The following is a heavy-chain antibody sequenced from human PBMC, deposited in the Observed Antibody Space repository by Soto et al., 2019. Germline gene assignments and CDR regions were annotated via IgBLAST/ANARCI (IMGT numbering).Heavy chain of an antibody. D-gene: IGHD7-27*01. CDR1: GFSLSTSGVG. J-gene: IGHJ4*02. V-gene: IGHV2-5*02. CDR2: LYWDDDK. Sequence: QITLKESGPTLVKPTQTLTLTCTFSGFSLSTSGVGVGWIRQPPGKALEWLAFLYWDDDKRYSPSLKSRLTIPKDTSKYLVLLTMTNMHPVDTATYYCARTSVNWGSRGLVDYWGQGTLVTVAS. CDR3: ARTSVNWGSRGLVDY.